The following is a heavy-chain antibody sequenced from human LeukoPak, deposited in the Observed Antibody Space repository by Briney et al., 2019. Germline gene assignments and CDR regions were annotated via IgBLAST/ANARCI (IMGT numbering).Heavy chain of an antibody. J-gene: IGHJ4*02. CDR2: SYTGGNT. V-gene: IGHV3-66*01. CDR3: ASISDLLYYFDS. CDR1: GFTVSSNY. Sequence: GGSLRLSCAASGFTVSSNYMSWVRQAPGKGLEWVSVSYTGGNTHYADSVKGRFTLSRDNSKNTVYLQMNSLSVEDTAMYYCASISDLLYYFDSWGQGTLVTVSS.